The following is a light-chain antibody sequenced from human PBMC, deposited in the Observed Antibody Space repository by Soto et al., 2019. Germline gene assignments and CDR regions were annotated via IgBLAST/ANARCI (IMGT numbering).Light chain of an antibody. CDR3: QQYDNLPPWT. V-gene: IGKV3-15*01. CDR1: QTIGTN. Sequence: EIILTQSPATLSVSPGGRATLSCRASQTIGTNLVWYRQRPGQAPRLLIHGASARATGIPARFRGSGSGTEFTLTITNLQSEDFAVYYRQQYDNLPPWTFGQGTKVELK. J-gene: IGKJ1*01. CDR2: GAS.